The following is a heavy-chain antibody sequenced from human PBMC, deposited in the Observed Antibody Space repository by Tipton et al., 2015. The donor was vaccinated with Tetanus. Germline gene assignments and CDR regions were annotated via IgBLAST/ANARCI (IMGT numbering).Heavy chain of an antibody. CDR2: IIPIFGTA. V-gene: IGHV1-69*01. CDR3: ARGGPYDYVWGSYRKKGYFDY. J-gene: IGHJ4*02. CDR1: GGTFSSYA. Sequence: QLVQSGAEVKKPGSSVKVSCKASGGTFSSYAISWVRQAPGQGLEWMGGIIPIFGTANYAQKFQGRVTITADESTSTAYMELSSLRSEDTAVYYCARGGPYDYVWGSYRKKGYFDYWGQGTLVTVSS. D-gene: IGHD3-16*02.